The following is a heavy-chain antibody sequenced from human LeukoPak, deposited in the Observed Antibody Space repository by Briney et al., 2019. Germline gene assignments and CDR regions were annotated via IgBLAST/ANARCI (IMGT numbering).Heavy chain of an antibody. CDR1: GGSISSYY. V-gene: IGHV4-4*07. J-gene: IGHJ4*02. Sequence: SETLSLTCTVSGGSISSYYWSWIRQPAGKGLEWIGRIYTSGSTNYNPSLKSRVTMSVNTSKNQFSLKLSSVTAADTAVYYCASTYSSSTFDYWGQGTLVTVSS. CDR2: IYTSGST. D-gene: IGHD6-13*01. CDR3: ASTYSSSTFDY.